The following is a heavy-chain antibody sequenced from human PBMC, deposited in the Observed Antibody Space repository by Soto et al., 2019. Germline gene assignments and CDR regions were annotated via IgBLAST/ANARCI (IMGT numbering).Heavy chain of an antibody. D-gene: IGHD6-13*01. CDR3: AREGSSWYYFDY. CDR1: GGSISSGGYY. V-gene: IGHV4-31*03. J-gene: IGHJ4*02. CDR2: IYYSGST. Sequence: SETLSLTCTVSGGSISSGGYYWSWIRQHPGKGLEWIGYIYYSGSTYYNPSLKSRVTISVDTSKNQFSLKLSSVTAADTAVYYGAREGSSWYYFDYWGQGTRVTVSS.